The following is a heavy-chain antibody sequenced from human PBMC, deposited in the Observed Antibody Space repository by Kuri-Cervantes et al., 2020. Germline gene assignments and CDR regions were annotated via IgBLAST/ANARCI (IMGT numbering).Heavy chain of an antibody. Sequence: GESLKISCAASGFTFSSYSMNWVRQAPGKGLEWVADINQDGSEKVYVDSLKGRFTISRDNAKNSLYLQLNSLTAEDTAVYYCARLSTAVTGIWGQGTQVTVSS. CDR3: ARLSTAVTGI. J-gene: IGHJ4*02. V-gene: IGHV3-7*01. CDR1: GFTFSSYS. CDR2: INQDGSEK. D-gene: IGHD2-21*02.